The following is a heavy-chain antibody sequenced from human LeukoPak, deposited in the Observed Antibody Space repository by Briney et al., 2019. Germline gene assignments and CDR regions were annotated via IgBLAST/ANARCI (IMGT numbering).Heavy chain of an antibody. CDR2: INPNSGGT. V-gene: IGHV1-2*02. D-gene: IGHD6-19*01. Sequence: ASVKVSCKASGYTFTGYYMHWVRQAPGQGLEWMGWINPNSGGTNYAQEFQGRVTMTRDTSISTAYMELSRLRSDDTAVYYCARDRTRTGYSSGWYHDYWGQGTLVTVSS. CDR3: ARDRTRTGYSSGWYHDY. J-gene: IGHJ4*02. CDR1: GYTFTGYY.